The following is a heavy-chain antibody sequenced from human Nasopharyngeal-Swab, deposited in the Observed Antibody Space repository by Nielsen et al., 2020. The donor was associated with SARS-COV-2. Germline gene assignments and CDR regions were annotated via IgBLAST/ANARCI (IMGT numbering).Heavy chain of an antibody. CDR2: ITSSSSTR. Sequence: GESLKISCAASGFAFTDYSMDWVRQAPGKGLEWVSYITSSSSTRYYADSVKGRFTVSRDNAKNSLYLQMSSLRDEDTAVYYCARDKVGATTFGWFDPWGQGTLVTVSS. V-gene: IGHV3-48*02. D-gene: IGHD1-26*01. CDR1: GFAFTDYS. CDR3: ARDKVGATTFGWFDP. J-gene: IGHJ5*02.